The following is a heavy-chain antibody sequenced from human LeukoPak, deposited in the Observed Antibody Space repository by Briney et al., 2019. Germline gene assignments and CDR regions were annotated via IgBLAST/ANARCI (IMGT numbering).Heavy chain of an antibody. V-gene: IGHV3-23*01. Sequence: GGSLRLSCAASGFTFSSCAMSWVRQAPGKGLEWVSAISGSDTRTYYADSLKGRFTISRDNSKNTLYLQMDSLTAEDTAVYYCAKVQRFDIVVVPAANDHWGQGTLVTVSS. CDR2: ISGSDTRT. D-gene: IGHD2-2*01. CDR3: AKVQRFDIVVVPAANDH. CDR1: GFTFSSCA. J-gene: IGHJ4*02.